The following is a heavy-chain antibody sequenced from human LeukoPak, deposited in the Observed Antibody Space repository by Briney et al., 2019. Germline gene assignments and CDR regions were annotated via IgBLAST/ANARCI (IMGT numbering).Heavy chain of an antibody. J-gene: IGHJ4*02. CDR2: IYYTGSS. V-gene: IGHV4-39*01. Sequence: PSETLSLTCTVSGGSISSKTHYWGWIRQSPGKGLEWIVSIYYTGSSHHNPSLRSRVTISVNTSKNQFSLRLNSVTAADTAIYFCTRREGRSWSDPRSSLDNWGQGTLVTVSS. D-gene: IGHD1-26*01. CDR1: GGSISSKTHY. CDR3: TRREGRSWSDPRSSLDN.